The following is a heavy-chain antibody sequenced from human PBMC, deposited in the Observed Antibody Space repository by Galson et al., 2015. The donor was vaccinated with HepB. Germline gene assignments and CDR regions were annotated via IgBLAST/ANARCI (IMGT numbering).Heavy chain of an antibody. Sequence: VSVIYSGGSTYYADSVKGRFTISRDNSKNTLYLQMNSLRAEDTAVYYCASDGYSSSWYVRYFDLWGRGTLVTVSS. V-gene: IGHV3-66*01. J-gene: IGHJ2*01. CDR3: ASDGYSSSWYVRYFDL. D-gene: IGHD6-13*01. CDR2: IYSGGST.